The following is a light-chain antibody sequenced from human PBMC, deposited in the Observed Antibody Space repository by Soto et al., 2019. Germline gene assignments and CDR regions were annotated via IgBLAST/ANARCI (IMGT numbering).Light chain of an antibody. V-gene: IGLV2-8*01. CDR1: SSDVGGHNF. CDR2: EVN. J-gene: IGLJ1*01. Sequence: QSVLTQPPSASGSPGQSVTISCTGTSSDVGGHNFVSWYQQYPGKVPKLMVYEVNKRPSGVPDRFSGSKSGNTASLTVSGLQADDEADYYCTSYAGGNNVFGTGTKVTVL. CDR3: TSYAGGNNV.